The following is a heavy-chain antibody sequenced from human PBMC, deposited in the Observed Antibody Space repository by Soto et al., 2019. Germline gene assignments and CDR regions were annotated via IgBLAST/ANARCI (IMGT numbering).Heavy chain of an antibody. V-gene: IGHV1-46*01. CDR3: ARDVGPEY. J-gene: IGHJ4*02. CDR2: INPSGGHT. Sequence: ASVKVSCKASGNTFTNYYIHWVRQAPGQGLEWMGTINPSGGHTTYSQNFLGRVTMTRDTSTSTAYMELRSLRSDDTAVYYCARDVGPEYWGQGTLVTVSS. CDR1: GNTFTNYY. D-gene: IGHD2-15*01.